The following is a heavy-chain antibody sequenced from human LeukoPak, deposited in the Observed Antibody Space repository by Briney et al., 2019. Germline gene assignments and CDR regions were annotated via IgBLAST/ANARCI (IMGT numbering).Heavy chain of an antibody. CDR1: GFTLSDYY. J-gene: IGHJ6*02. CDR3: ARDENPTTDYYYGMDV. D-gene: IGHD4-17*01. CDR2: ISSSGSTI. V-gene: IGHV3-11*01. Sequence: GGSLRLSCAASGFTLSDYYMSWIRQAPGKGLEWVSYISSSGSTIYYADSVKGRFTISRDNAKNSLYLQMNSLRAEDTAVYYCARDENPTTDYYYGMDVWGQGTTVTVSS.